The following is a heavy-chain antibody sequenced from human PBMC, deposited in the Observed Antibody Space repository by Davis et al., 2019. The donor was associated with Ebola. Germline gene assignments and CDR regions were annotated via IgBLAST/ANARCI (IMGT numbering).Heavy chain of an antibody. D-gene: IGHD1-26*01. CDR1: GGSFSGYY. V-gene: IGHV4-34*01. J-gene: IGHJ3*02. CDR3: ARQTIVVGATNAFDI. CDR2: INHSGST. Sequence: SETLSLTCAVYGGSFSGYYWSWIRQPPGKGLEWIGEINHSGSTNYNPSLESRVTISVDTSKNQFSLKFRSVTAADTAVYYCARQTIVVGATNAFDIWGQGTMVTVSS.